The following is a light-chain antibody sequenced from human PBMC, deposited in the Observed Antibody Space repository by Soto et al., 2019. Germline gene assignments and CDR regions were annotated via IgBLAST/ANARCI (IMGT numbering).Light chain of an antibody. CDR3: QQRSNWPPIT. CDR2: GAS. V-gene: IGKV3D-20*02. CDR1: QSVSSSY. J-gene: IGKJ5*01. Sequence: EIVLTQSPGTLSLSPGERATLSCSASQSVSSSYLAWYQQKPGQAPRLLIYGASSRATGIPDRFSGSGSGTDFTLTISRLEPEDFAVYFCQQRSNWPPITFGQGTRLEI.